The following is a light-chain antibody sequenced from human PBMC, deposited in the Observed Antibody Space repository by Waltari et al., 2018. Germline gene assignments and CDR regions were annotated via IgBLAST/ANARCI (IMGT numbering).Light chain of an antibody. Sequence: EIVMTQSPATLSVSPGERATLSCRASQGASSKLAWYQQKPGQPPRLPLYYTSVRAAGYPARVRCRGSWTKLTLTISRLHSDDFAVYYCQQYNNWPPWTFGQGTKVEIK. CDR2: YTS. CDR3: QQYNNWPPWT. J-gene: IGKJ1*01. V-gene: IGKV3-15*01. CDR1: QGASSK.